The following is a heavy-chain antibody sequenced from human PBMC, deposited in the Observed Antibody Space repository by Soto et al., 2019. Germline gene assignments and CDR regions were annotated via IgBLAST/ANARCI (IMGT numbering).Heavy chain of an antibody. CDR3: ASEPYYDFWSGYYHWDS. CDR1: GLTFSRYW. D-gene: IGHD3-3*01. J-gene: IGHJ4*02. CDR2: IKQDGSEK. Sequence: EVQLVESGGGLVQPGGSLRLSCVASGLTFSRYWMSWVRQAPGKGLEWVANIKQDGSEKYYVDSVKGRFTISRDNAKNALYLQMNSLRAEDPAVYYCASEPYYDFWSGYYHWDSWGQGTLVTVSS. V-gene: IGHV3-7*01.